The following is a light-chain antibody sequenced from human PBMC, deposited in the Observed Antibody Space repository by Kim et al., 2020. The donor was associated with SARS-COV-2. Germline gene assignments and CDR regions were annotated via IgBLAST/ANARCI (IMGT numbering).Light chain of an antibody. Sequence: IVLTQSPATLSVSPGERATLSCRASQSVSSNLAWYQQQPGQAPRLLIYGASTRATGIPARFSGSGSGTEFTLTISSLQSEDFAVYYCQQYNNWPPTTFGQGTKVDSK. CDR2: GAS. CDR3: QQYNNWPPTT. J-gene: IGKJ1*01. V-gene: IGKV3-15*01. CDR1: QSVSSN.